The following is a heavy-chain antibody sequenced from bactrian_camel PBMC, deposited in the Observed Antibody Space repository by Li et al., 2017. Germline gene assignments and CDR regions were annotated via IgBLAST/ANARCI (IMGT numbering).Heavy chain of an antibody. CDR2: ISDGGL. Sequence: HVQLVESGGASVQAGGSLRLSCVASGLAHASCSMGWYRQAPGKERKLVADISDGGLNYADSVKGRFIISRDNSKQTVYLQMNSLKTEDTAVYYCAADRTILESGLATSGFVGFGYWGQGTQVTVS. J-gene: IGHJ6*01. CDR3: AADRTILESGLATSGFVGFGY. D-gene: IGHD1*01. CDR1: GLAHASCS. V-gene: IGHV3S53*01.